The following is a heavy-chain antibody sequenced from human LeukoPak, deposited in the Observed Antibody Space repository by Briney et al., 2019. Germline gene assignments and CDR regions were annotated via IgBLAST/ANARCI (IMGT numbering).Heavy chain of an antibody. CDR2: TYYRSKWYN. D-gene: IGHD2-15*01. CDR3: ARVVGYCSGGSCYDNWFDP. V-gene: IGHV6-1*01. CDR1: GDSVSSNSAA. J-gene: IGHJ5*02. Sequence: SQTLPLTCAISGDSVSSNSAAWNWIRQSPSRGLEWLGRTYYRSKWYNDYAVSVKSRITINPDTSKNQFSLQLSSVTPEDTAVYYCARVVGYCSGGSCYDNWFDPVGQGTLSPSPQ.